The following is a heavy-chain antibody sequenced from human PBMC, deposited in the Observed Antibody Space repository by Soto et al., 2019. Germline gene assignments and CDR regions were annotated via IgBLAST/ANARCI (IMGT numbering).Heavy chain of an antibody. CDR1: GDSVSSNSAA. Sequence: PFETLSLTCAISGDSVSSNSAAWNWIRQSPSRGLEWLGRTYYRSKWYNDYAVSVKSRITINPDTSKNQFSLQLNSVTPEDTAVYYCARTLRYFDWLLSYYYYGMDVWGQGTTVTVSS. D-gene: IGHD3-9*01. CDR2: TYYRSKWYN. V-gene: IGHV6-1*01. CDR3: ARTLRYFDWLLSYYYYGMDV. J-gene: IGHJ6*02.